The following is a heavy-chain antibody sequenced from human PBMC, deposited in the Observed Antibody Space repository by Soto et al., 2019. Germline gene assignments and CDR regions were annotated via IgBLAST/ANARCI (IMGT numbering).Heavy chain of an antibody. V-gene: IGHV4-39*01. J-gene: IGHJ5*02. CDR3: ARYFMGATVWFDP. CDR2: IYYSGST. Sequence: KTSETLSLTCTVSGGSISSSSYYWGWIRQPPGKGLEWIGSIYYSGSTYYNPSLKSRVTISVDTSKNQFSLKLSSVTAADTAVYYCARYFMGATVWFDPWGQGTLVTVSS. D-gene: IGHD1-26*01. CDR1: GGSISSSSYY.